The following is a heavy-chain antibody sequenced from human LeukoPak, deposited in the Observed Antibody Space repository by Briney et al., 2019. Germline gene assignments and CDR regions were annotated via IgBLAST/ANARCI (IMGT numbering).Heavy chain of an antibody. Sequence: GGSLRLSCAASGFTFDDYAMHWVRQAPGKGLEWVSGISWNSGSIAYADSVRARFTISRDNVKNSLFLELNSLRPEDTALYYCAKDSSSGGHYFDYWGQGTLLTVSS. CDR1: GFTFDDYA. J-gene: IGHJ4*02. V-gene: IGHV3-9*01. CDR2: ISWNSGSI. CDR3: AKDSSSGGHYFDY. D-gene: IGHD6-6*01.